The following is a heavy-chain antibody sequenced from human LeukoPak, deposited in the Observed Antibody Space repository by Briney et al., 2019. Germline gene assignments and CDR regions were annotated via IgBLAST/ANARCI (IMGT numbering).Heavy chain of an antibody. CDR3: ASYGPGSSGWYRFDY. D-gene: IGHD6-19*01. CDR1: GGSISSSSYY. V-gene: IGHV4-39*01. J-gene: IGHJ4*02. CDR2: IYHRGST. Sequence: SETLSLTCTVSGGSISSSSYYWAWIRQPPGKGLEWIGSIYHRGSTYYNPSLKSRVTISIDTSKNQFSLKLSSVTAADRAVYYCASYGPGSSGWYRFDYWGQGALVTVSS.